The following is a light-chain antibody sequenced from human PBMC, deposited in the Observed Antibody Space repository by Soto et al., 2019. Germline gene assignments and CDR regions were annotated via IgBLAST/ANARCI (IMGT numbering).Light chain of an antibody. CDR3: QQYNNWPPWT. Sequence: ILMTQSPATLSVSPGERATLSCRASQSVSNNLAWYQQKPGQAPRLLIYDASTRATGIPARFSGSGSGTEFTLTISGLQSEDFEVYYCQQYNNWPPWTFGRGTKVEIK. J-gene: IGKJ1*01. CDR2: DAS. V-gene: IGKV3-15*01. CDR1: QSVSNN.